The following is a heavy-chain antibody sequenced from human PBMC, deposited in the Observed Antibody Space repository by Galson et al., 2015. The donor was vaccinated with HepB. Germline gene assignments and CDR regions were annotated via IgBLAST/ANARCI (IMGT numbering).Heavy chain of an antibody. D-gene: IGHD2-15*01. Sequence: SLRLSCAASGFTFSSYAMHWVRQAPGKGLEWVSYISSSSSTIYYADSVKGRFTISRDNAKNSLYLQMNSLRAEDTAVYYCALTPTKDAFDIWGQGTMVTVSS. V-gene: IGHV3-48*01. CDR3: ALTPTKDAFDI. J-gene: IGHJ3*02. CDR2: ISSSSSTI. CDR1: GFTFSSYA.